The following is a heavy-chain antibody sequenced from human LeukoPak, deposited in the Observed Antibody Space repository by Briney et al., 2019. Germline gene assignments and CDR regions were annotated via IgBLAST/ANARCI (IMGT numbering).Heavy chain of an antibody. CDR2: ISTSSSYI. D-gene: IGHD3-22*01. CDR3: AREIGYYDSSGYYTGDAFDI. J-gene: IGHJ3*02. V-gene: IGHV3-21*01. Sequence: PGGSRRLSCAASGSTFSSYSMNWVRQAPGKGLEWVSSISTSSSYIYYADSVKGRFTISRDNAKNSLYLQMNSLRAEDTAVYYCAREIGYYDSSGYYTGDAFDIWGQGAMVTVSS. CDR1: GSTFSSYS.